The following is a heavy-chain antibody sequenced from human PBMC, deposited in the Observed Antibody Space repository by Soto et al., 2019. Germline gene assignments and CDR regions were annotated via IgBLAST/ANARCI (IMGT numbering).Heavy chain of an antibody. CDR1: GFTFSSYG. D-gene: IGHD6-19*01. V-gene: IGHV3-30*18. CDR3: AKDPIAVAGNNYYRMDV. Sequence: WGSLRLSCVASGFTFSSYGMYWFRQAPGKGLEWVAVISSDGSNEYYADSVKGRFTISRDNSKNTLYLQMNSLRAEDTAVYYCAKDPIAVAGNNYYRMDVWGQGTTVTGLL. CDR2: ISSDGSNE. J-gene: IGHJ6*02.